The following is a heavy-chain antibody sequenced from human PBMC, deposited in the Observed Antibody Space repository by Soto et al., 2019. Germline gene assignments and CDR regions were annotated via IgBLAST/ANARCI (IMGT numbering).Heavy chain of an antibody. CDR3: ARGPRDGYNWYFDY. Sequence: PSETLSLTCTVSGGSVSSGSYYWSWIRQPPGKGLEWIGYIYYSGSTNYNPSLKSRVTISVDTSKNQFSLKLSSVTAADTAVYYCARGPRDGYNWYFDYWGQGTLVTVSS. CDR1: GGSVSSGSYY. V-gene: IGHV4-61*01. D-gene: IGHD5-12*01. CDR2: IYYSGST. J-gene: IGHJ4*02.